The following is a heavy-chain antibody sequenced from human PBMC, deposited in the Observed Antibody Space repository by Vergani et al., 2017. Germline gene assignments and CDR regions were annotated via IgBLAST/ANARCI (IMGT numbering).Heavy chain of an antibody. Sequence: QVQLQQWGAGLLKPSETLSLTCAVYGGSFSGYYWSWIRQPAGKGLEWIGRIYTSGSTNYNPSLKSRVTMSVDTSKNQFSLKLSSVTAADTAVYYCARITRSTRDFDWYFDLWGRGTLVTVSS. D-gene: IGHD2-2*01. CDR2: IYTSGST. CDR3: ARITRSTRDFDWYFDL. CDR1: GGSFSGYY. J-gene: IGHJ2*01. V-gene: IGHV4-59*10.